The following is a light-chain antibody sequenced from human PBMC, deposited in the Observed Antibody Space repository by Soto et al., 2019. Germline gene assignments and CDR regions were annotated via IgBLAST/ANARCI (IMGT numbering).Light chain of an antibody. V-gene: IGLV2-14*01. CDR2: EVS. J-gene: IGLJ1*01. CDR1: SSDVGSYNY. Sequence: QSAVTQPASVSGSPGQSITISCTGTSSDVGSYNYVSWYQQHPGKAPKLMIYEVSDRPSGISSRFSGSKSGNTASLTISGLQTEDEADYYCSSYTSSSTLFGTGTKVTLL. CDR3: SSYTSSSTL.